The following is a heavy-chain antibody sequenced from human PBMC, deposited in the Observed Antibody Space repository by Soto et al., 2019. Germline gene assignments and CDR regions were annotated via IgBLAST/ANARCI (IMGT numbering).Heavy chain of an antibody. Sequence: GGSLRLSCAASGFTFISYGIHWVRQAPGKGLEWVALISYDGNNKYYADSVKGRFTISRDNIKNMLYLQMNSLRAEDTAVYYCAKTGSGWYFDYWGQGTLVTVSS. V-gene: IGHV3-30*18. CDR1: GFTFISYG. D-gene: IGHD6-19*01. CDR3: AKTGSGWYFDY. J-gene: IGHJ4*02. CDR2: ISYDGNNK.